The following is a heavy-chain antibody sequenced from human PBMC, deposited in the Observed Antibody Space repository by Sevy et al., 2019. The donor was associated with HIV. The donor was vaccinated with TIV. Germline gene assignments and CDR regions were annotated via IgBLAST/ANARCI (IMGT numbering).Heavy chain of an antibody. CDR3: ARGYYDSSGYYFHFDY. D-gene: IGHD3-22*01. CDR2: IYHSGST. CDR1: GGSISSGGYS. J-gene: IGHJ4*02. V-gene: IGHV4-30-2*01. Sequence: SETLSLTCAVSGGSISSGGYSWSWIRQPPGKGLEWIGYIYHSGSTYYNPSLKSRVTISVDRSKNQFSLKLSSVTAADTAVYYCARGYYDSSGYYFHFDYWGQGTPVTVSS.